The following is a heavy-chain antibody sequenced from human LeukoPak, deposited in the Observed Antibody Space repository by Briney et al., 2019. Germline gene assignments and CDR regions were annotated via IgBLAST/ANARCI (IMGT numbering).Heavy chain of an antibody. CDR3: ARAPPNYGFDH. CDR1: GGSISSYY. V-gene: IGHV4-59*12. D-gene: IGHD4-17*01. J-gene: IGHJ5*02. CDR2: IYYSGST. Sequence: SETLSLTCTVSGGSISSYYWSWIRQPPGKGLEWIGYIYYSGSTNYNPSLKSRVTISVDTSKNQFSPKLSSVTAADTAVYYCARAPPNYGFDHWGQGTLVTVSS.